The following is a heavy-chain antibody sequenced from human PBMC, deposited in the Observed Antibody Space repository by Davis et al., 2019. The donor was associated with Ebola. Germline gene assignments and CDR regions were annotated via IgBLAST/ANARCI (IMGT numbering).Heavy chain of an antibody. CDR3: ARRLWYSSTSNWYFDL. V-gene: IGHV4-34*01. CDR2: INHGGST. Sequence: PSETLSLTCAVYGGSLSGYYWSCIRQPPGKGLEWIGEINHGGSTNYNPSLKSRVIISVDTSKTQFSLKLSSVTAADTAVYYCARRLWYSSTSNWYFDLWGRGTLVTVSS. D-gene: IGHD6-13*01. CDR1: GGSLSGYY. J-gene: IGHJ2*01.